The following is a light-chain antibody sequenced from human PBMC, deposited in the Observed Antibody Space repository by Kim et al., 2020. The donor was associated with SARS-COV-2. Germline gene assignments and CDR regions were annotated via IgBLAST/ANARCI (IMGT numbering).Light chain of an antibody. V-gene: IGKV1-27*01. Sequence: ASEGDRVYITCRASQDISHYLVWFQHKPGKAPKLLIYAASALHSEVPSRFSGSGAGTDFTLTISSLQPEDVATYYCQSYNSAPWTFGQGTKVDIK. CDR2: AAS. J-gene: IGKJ1*01. CDR3: QSYNSAPWT. CDR1: QDISHY.